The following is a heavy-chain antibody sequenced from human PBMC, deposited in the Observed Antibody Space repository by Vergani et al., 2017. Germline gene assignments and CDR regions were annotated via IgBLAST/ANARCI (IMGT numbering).Heavy chain of an antibody. CDR2: ISYDGSNK. V-gene: IGHV3-30-3*01. CDR3: ARDLGGLPWGLQH. Sequence: VQLVETGGGLIQPGGSLRLSCAASGFTFSSYAMHWVRQAPGKGLEWVAVISYDGSNKYYADSVKGRFTISRDNSKNTLYLQMNSLRAEDTAVYYCARDLGGLPWGLQHWGQGTLVTVSS. D-gene: IGHD7-27*01. J-gene: IGHJ1*01. CDR1: GFTFSSYA.